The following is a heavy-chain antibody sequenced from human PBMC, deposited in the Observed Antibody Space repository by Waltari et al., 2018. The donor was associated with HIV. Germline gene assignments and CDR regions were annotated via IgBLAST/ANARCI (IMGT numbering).Heavy chain of an antibody. V-gene: IGHV3-66*01. CDR3: AREATYSSSSFGYFYVMDV. Sequence: EVQLVESGGGLVQPGGSLRLSCAASGFTVSSNYMIWVRQAPGKGLGWVSVIYSGCSTYYADSVKCRFSISRDNSKNTLYLQMNSLSAEDTAVYYCAREATYSSSSFGYFYVMDVWGQGTTVTVSS. CDR1: GFTVSSNY. D-gene: IGHD6-6*01. CDR2: IYSGCST. J-gene: IGHJ6*02.